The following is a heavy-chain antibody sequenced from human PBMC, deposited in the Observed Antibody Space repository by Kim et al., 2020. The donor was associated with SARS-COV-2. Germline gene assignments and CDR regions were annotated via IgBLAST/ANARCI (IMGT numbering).Heavy chain of an antibody. CDR2: ISAYNGNT. CDR3: VMSYSYGSGYYFYS. Sequence: ASVKVSCKASGYTFTSYGISWVRQAPGQGLEWMGWISAYNGNTNYEQKLQGRVTMTTDTSTSTAYMELSSLRSDHPPEYFCVMSYSYGSGYYFYSLGQGT. D-gene: IGHD3-10*01. V-gene: IGHV1-18*01. J-gene: IGHJ4*02. CDR1: GYTFTSYG.